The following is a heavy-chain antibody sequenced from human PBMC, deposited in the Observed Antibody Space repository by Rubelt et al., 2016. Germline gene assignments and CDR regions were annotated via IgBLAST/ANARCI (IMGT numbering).Heavy chain of an antibody. J-gene: IGHJ4*02. CDR1: GFIFSDYG. Sequence: QVQLVESGGGVVQPGGSLRLSCAASGFIFSDYGMHWVRQAPGKGLEWVALISYDGSNKYYADSVKGRITVSRDNSKNTLYLEMNSLRAEDTAVYYCARKDNGGHYVDYWGQGTLVTVSS. CDR2: ISYDGSNK. V-gene: IGHV3-30*19. D-gene: IGHD1-1*01. CDR3: ARKDNGGHYVDY.